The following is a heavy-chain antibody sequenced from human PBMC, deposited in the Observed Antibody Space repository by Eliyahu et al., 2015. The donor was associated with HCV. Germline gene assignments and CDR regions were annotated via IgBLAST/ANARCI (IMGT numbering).Heavy chain of an antibody. J-gene: IGHJ6*02. Sequence: EVQLVESGGGLVQPGGSLRLSCAASGFTFSSYEMNWVRQAPGKGLEWVSYISSSGSTIYYADSVKGRFTISRDNAKNSLYLQMNSLRAEDTAVYYCARDLAARPYYYYGMDVWGQGTTVTVSS. CDR3: ARDLAARPYYYYGMDV. D-gene: IGHD6-6*01. CDR2: ISSSGSTI. CDR1: GFTFSSYE. V-gene: IGHV3-48*03.